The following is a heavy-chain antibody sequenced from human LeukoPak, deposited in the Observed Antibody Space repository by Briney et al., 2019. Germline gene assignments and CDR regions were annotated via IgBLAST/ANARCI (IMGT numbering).Heavy chain of an antibody. CDR2: IKQDGSEK. D-gene: IGHD2-15*01. J-gene: IGHJ4*02. CDR3: ARTRVSGGTFYHPFDY. Sequence: GGSLRLSCAASGFTFSSYWMSWVRQAPGKGLEWVANIKQDGSEKYYVDSVKGRFTISRDNAKNSLSLQMNSLRAEDTAVYSCARTRVSGGTFYHPFDYWGQGTLVTVSS. V-gene: IGHV3-7*01. CDR1: GFTFSSYW.